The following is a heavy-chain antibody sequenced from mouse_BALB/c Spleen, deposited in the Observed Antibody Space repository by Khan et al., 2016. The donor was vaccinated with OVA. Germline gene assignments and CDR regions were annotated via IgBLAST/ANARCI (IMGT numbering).Heavy chain of an antibody. J-gene: IGHJ3*01. CDR2: IFPGNDNT. CDR1: VYTFTDFY. V-gene: IGHV1-77*01. Sequence: QVQLQQSGAELARPGASVKLSCKASVYTFTDFYINWMRQRTGQGLEWIGHIFPGNDNTYYNENFSAKATLTADKSSSTAFMHLSSLTSEDSAVYFCSRSGLGSFAFWGQGTLVTVST. CDR3: SRSGLGSFAF. D-gene: IGHD3-1*01.